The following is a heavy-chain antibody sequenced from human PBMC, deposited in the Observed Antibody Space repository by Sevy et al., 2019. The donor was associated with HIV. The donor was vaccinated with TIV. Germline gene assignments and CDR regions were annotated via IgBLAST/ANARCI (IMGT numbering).Heavy chain of an antibody. CDR1: GYTFTSYG. J-gene: IGHJ4*02. V-gene: IGHV1-18*01. D-gene: IGHD4-17*01. CDR2: ISAYNGNT. CDR3: ARGLFTVTTGYYFDY. Sequence: ASVKVSCKASGYTFTSYGISWVRQAPGQGLEWMGWISAYNGNTNYAQKLQGRVTMTTDTSTSTAYMELRGLGSDDTAVYYCARGLFTVTTGYYFDYWGQGTLVTVSS.